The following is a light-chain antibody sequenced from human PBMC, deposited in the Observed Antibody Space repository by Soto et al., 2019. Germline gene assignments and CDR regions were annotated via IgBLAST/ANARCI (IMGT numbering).Light chain of an antibody. J-gene: IGKJ1*01. V-gene: IGKV1-5*03. CDR3: QQYYRSPWT. CDR2: EAS. Sequence: DIQMTQSPSTVSASVGDRVAITCRASQSITSLLAWYQQKPGKAPKLLIYEASRLEGGVPSRFSGSGSVTEFTLTIYSLQPDDFATYYCQQYYRSPWTFGQGTKVEIK. CDR1: QSITSL.